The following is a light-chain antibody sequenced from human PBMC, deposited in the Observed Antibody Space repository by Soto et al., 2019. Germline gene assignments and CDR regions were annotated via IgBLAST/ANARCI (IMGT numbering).Light chain of an antibody. V-gene: IGKV1-5*01. CDR2: DAS. Sequence: IQMTQSPSTLSASVGDTVTITCRASQSISVSLAWYQQKPGKAPNLLIYDASTLQGGVPSRFSGSRSATEFTLTVTSLQPEDFATYFCQQYDKYSTFGHGTKVDVK. CDR3: QQYDKYST. CDR1: QSISVS. J-gene: IGKJ1*01.